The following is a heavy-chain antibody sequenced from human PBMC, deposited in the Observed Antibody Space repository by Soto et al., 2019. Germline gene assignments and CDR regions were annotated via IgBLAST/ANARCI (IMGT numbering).Heavy chain of an antibody. D-gene: IGHD3-10*01. J-gene: IGHJ6*02. CDR3: TREGSAPYYYYGMDV. Sequence: QVQLEQSAPEVKKPGASVKVSCKASGYTFSTYGISWVRQAPGQGLEWMGWINTHNGNTNYAQNLQGRVTMTADTSTSTAYMELRSLRSDDTAVHYCTREGSAPYYYYGMDVWGQGTTVTVSS. V-gene: IGHV1-18*01. CDR1: GYTFSTYG. CDR2: INTHNGNT.